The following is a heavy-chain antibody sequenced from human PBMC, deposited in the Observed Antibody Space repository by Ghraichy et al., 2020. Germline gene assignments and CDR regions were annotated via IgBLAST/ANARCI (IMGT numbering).Heavy chain of an antibody. D-gene: IGHD2-15*01. CDR3: ARDNFLLPYCSGGSCYPGGPDY. CDR1: GYTFTGYY. Sequence: ASVKVSCKASGYTFTGYYMHWVRQAPGQGLEWMGWINPNSGGTNYAQKFQGRVTMTRDTSISTAYMELSRLRSDDTAVYYCARDNFLLPYCSGGSCYPGGPDYWGQGTLVTVSS. V-gene: IGHV1-2*02. J-gene: IGHJ4*02. CDR2: INPNSGGT.